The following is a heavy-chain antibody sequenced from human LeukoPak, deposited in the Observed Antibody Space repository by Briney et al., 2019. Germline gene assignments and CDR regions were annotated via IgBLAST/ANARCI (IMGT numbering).Heavy chain of an antibody. CDR3: AREATMIRGFQTGYMDV. CDR1: GGSISSGSHY. Sequence: PSQALSLTCTVSGGSISSGSHYWSWIRQPAGKGLEWIGRLYTSGITNYNPSLKSRVTISVDTSKNQFSLKLSSVTAADTAVYYCAREATMIRGFQTGYMDVWGKGTTVT. J-gene: IGHJ6*03. V-gene: IGHV4-61*02. D-gene: IGHD3-10*01. CDR2: LYTSGIT.